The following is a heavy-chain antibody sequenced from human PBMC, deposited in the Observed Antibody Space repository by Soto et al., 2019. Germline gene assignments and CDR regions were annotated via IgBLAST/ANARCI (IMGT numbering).Heavy chain of an antibody. CDR2: IYYSGST. CDR3: ARLFYDDIGWFDP. J-gene: IGHJ5*02. D-gene: IGHD3-3*01. V-gene: IGHV4-39*01. CDR1: GGSISSSSYY. Sequence: SETLSLTCTVSGGSISSSSYYWGWIRQPPGKGLEWIGSIYYSGSTYFNPSLKSRFTISLDTSKNQFSLKLSSVTAADTAVYYCARLFYDDIGWFDPWGQGTLVTVSS.